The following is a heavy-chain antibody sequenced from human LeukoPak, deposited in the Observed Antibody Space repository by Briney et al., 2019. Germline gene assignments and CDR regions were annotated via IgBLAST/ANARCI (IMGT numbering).Heavy chain of an antibody. CDR3: VRDGDDFNFDY. CDR2: VKGDGSFT. D-gene: IGHD2-21*02. CDR1: GFTFSSYW. Sequence: GGSLRLSCAASGFTFSSYWMHWVRPAPGKGLVRISRVKGDGSFTNYADSVYGRFSISRDNAKNTLFLHMRSLRAEDTAVYYCVRDGDDFNFDYWGQGNLVTVSS. V-gene: IGHV3-74*01. J-gene: IGHJ4*02.